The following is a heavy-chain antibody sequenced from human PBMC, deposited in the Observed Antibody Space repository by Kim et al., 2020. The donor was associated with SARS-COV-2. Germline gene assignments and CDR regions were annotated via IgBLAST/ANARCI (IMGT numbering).Heavy chain of an antibody. CDR2: INPSGGST. CDR1: GYTFTSYY. CDR3: ASLTRGYSYGYGPRYYYGMDV. J-gene: IGHJ6*02. Sequence: ASVKVSCKASGYTFTSYYMHWVRQAPGQGLEWMGIINPSGGSTSYAQKFQGRVTMTRDTSTSTVYMELSSLRSEDTAVYYCASLTRGYSYGYGPRYYYGMDVWGQGTTVTVSS. V-gene: IGHV1-46*01. D-gene: IGHD5-18*01.